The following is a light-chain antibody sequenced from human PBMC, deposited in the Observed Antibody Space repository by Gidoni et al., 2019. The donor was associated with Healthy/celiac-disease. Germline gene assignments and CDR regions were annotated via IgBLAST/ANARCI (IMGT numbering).Light chain of an antibody. CDR3: QQYNSYPWT. CDR1: QSISSW. Sequence: DIQMTQSPSTLSASVGDRVTITCRASQSISSWLAWYQQKPGKALTLLIYKASSLESGVPTRFSGSGSGTEFTLTISSLQPDDFATYYCQQYNSYPWTFGQGTKVEIK. J-gene: IGKJ1*01. V-gene: IGKV1-5*03. CDR2: KAS.